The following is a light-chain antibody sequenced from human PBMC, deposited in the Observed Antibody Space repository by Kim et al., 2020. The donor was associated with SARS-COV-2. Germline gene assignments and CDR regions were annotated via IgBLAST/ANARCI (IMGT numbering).Light chain of an antibody. V-gene: IGLV2-8*01. CDR2: EVT. Sequence: QLVTLSFTGTSRDVGVYKYVSWYQQPPGKAPKLMIYEVTKRPSGVPDRFSGSKSGNTASLTVSGLQAEDEADYYCSSYAGSNNLVFGGGTQLTVL. CDR3: SSYAGSNNLV. J-gene: IGLJ2*01. CDR1: SRDVGVYKY.